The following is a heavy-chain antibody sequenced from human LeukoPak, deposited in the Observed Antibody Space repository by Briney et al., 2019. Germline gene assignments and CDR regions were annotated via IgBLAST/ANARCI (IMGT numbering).Heavy chain of an antibody. J-gene: IGHJ4*02. D-gene: IGHD1-26*01. Sequence: GGSLRLSCAASGFTFSNAWMSWVRQAPGKGLEWVGRIKSKTDGGTTDYAAPVKGRFTISRDDSKNTLYLQMNSLKTEDTAVYYCTTAVRVGATQYYFDYWAREPWSPSPQ. CDR1: GFTFSNAW. CDR2: IKSKTDGGTT. V-gene: IGHV3-15*01. CDR3: TTAVRVGATQYYFDY.